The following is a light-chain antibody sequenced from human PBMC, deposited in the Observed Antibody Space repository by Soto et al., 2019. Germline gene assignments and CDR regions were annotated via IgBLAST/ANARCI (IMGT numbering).Light chain of an antibody. CDR3: QQYGSSPFT. Sequence: EIVLTQSPGTLSSSPGERATLSCRASQSVSSSYLAWYQKKPGQAPRFLIYGASSRATGITDRFSGSGSGTNFTLTISRLEPEEFAVYYCQQYGSSPFTFGPGTKVDIK. J-gene: IGKJ3*01. V-gene: IGKV3-20*01. CDR1: QSVSSSY. CDR2: GAS.